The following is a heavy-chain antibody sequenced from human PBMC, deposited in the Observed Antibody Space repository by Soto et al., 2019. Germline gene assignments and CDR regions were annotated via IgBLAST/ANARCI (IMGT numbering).Heavy chain of an antibody. J-gene: IGHJ3*02. CDR3: AGVLKGYYDSSGYAFDI. D-gene: IGHD3-22*01. V-gene: IGHV1-69*01. Sequence: QVQLVQSGAEVKKPGSSVKVSCKASGGTFSSYAISWVRQAPGQGLEWMGGIIPIFGTANYAQKFQGRVTITADESTSTAYMELSSLRSEDTAVYYCAGVLKGYYDSSGYAFDIWGQGTRVTVSS. CDR1: GGTFSSYA. CDR2: IIPIFGTA.